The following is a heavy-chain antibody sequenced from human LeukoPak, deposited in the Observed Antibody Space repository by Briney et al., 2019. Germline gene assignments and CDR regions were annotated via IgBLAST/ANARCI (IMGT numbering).Heavy chain of an antibody. CDR3: ARDTRSYDTSGYYYFDY. V-gene: IGHV4-59*01. CDR1: GASTTSYY. J-gene: IGHJ4*02. D-gene: IGHD3-22*01. Sequence: WETLSLTCSVSGASTTSYYWNWIRQAPGKGLEWIGYIYSDGTTTYSPSLRSRVTISIDTSRNQFSLKLSSVTAADAAVYYCARDTRSYDTSGYYYFDYWGQGALVTVSS. CDR2: IYSDGTT.